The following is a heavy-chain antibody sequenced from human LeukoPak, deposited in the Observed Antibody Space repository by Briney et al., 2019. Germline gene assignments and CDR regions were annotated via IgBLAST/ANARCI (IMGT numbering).Heavy chain of an antibody. V-gene: IGHV4-61*02. Sequence: PSETLSLTCTVSGGSISSGSYYWSWIRQPAGKGLEWIGRIYTSGSTNYNPSLKSRVTISVDTSKNQFSLKLSSVTAADTAVYYCASETYYDFWSGYGAFDIWGQGTMVTVSS. CDR3: ASETYYDFWSGYGAFDI. CDR2: IYTSGST. CDR1: GGSISSGSYY. J-gene: IGHJ3*02. D-gene: IGHD3-3*01.